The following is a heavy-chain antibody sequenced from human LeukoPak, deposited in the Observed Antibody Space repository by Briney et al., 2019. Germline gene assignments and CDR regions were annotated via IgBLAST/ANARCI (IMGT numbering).Heavy chain of an antibody. CDR2: ISSSSSYI. CDR3: ARDKRAARPYYYYYMDV. Sequence: PGGSLRLSCAASGFTFSSYSMNWVRQAPGKGLEWVSSISSSSSYIYYADSVKGRFTISRDNAKNSLYLQMNSLRAEDTAVYYCARDKRAARPYYYYYMDVWGKGTTVTVSS. D-gene: IGHD6-6*01. J-gene: IGHJ6*03. V-gene: IGHV3-21*01. CDR1: GFTFSSYS.